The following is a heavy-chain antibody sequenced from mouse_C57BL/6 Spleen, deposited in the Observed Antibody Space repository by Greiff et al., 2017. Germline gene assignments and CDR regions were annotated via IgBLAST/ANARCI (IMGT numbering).Heavy chain of an antibody. CDR3: AGHGYYGSSYGGYFDY. CDR1: GYTFTEYT. D-gene: IGHD1-1*01. J-gene: IGHJ2*01. Sequence: LVESGAELVKPGASVKLSCKASGYTFTEYTIHWVKQRSGQGLEWIGWFYPGSGSIKYNEKFKDKATLTADKSSSTVYMELSRLTSEDSAVYFWAGHGYYGSSYGGYFDYWGQGTTLTVS. CDR2: FYPGSGSI. V-gene: IGHV1-62-2*01.